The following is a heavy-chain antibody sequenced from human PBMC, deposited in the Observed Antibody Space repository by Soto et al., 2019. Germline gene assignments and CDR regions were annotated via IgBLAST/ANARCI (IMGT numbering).Heavy chain of an antibody. CDR2: ISGSGGST. CDR1: GFTFSSYA. V-gene: IGHV3-23*01. Sequence: GGSLRLSCAASGFTFSSYAMSWVRQAPGKGLEWVSAISGSGGSTYYPDSVKGRFTISRDNSKNTLYLQMNSLRAEDTAVYYCAKGVAYYYGSGSYRFDPWGQGTLVTVSS. J-gene: IGHJ5*02. CDR3: AKGVAYYYGSGSYRFDP. D-gene: IGHD3-10*01.